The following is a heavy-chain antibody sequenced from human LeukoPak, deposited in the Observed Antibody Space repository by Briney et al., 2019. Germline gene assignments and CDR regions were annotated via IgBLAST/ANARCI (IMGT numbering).Heavy chain of an antibody. V-gene: IGHV3-23*01. CDR2: ISASGSAT. CDR1: GFIFSNYG. D-gene: IGHD5-18*01. Sequence: PGGSLRLSCAASGFIFSNYGMNWVRQAPGKGLEWVAAISASGSATSYADSVRGRFTISRDNSKNTLYLQMNSLRAEDTAVYYCAKSKAMGFSDVWGQGTTVTVSS. CDR3: AKSKAMGFSDV. J-gene: IGHJ6*02.